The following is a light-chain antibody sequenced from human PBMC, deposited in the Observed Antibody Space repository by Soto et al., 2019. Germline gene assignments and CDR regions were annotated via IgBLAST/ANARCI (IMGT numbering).Light chain of an antibody. Sequence: DLQMTQSPSSLSASVGDRVTITCRASQRISTYLNWYQQKPGQAPKLLIYVASLLQSGVPSRFSGSGSGTDFTLTISCLQPEDFATYYCQQSYDTVAITFGQGTRLEIK. CDR2: VAS. CDR1: QRISTY. CDR3: QQSYDTVAIT. J-gene: IGKJ5*01. V-gene: IGKV1-39*01.